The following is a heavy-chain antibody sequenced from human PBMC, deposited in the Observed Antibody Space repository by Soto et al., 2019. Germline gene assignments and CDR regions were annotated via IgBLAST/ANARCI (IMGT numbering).Heavy chain of an antibody. CDR3: ARVIGMTHQDY. CDR1: GFTFSSYG. CDR2: IWYDGSNK. J-gene: IGHJ4*02. D-gene: IGHD2-21*01. V-gene: IGHV3-33*01. Sequence: QVQLVESGGGVVQPGRSLRLSCAASGFTFSSYGMHWVRQAPGKGLEWVAVIWYDGSNKYYADSVKGRFTISRDNSKNTLYLQMNRLRAEDTAVYYCARVIGMTHQDYWGEGTLVTVSS.